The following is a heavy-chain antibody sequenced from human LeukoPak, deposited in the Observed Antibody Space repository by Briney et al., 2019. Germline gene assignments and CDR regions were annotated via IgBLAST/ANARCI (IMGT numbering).Heavy chain of an antibody. V-gene: IGHV4-59*01. CDR1: GGSISSYY. J-gene: IGHJ4*02. Sequence: SETLSLTCTVSGGSISSYYWSWIRQPPGKGLEWIGYIYYSGSTNYNPSLKSRVTISVDTSKNQFSLKLSSVTAADTAVYYCARGEMATITPFDYWGQGTLVTVSS. D-gene: IGHD5-24*01. CDR2: IYYSGST. CDR3: ARGEMATITPFDY.